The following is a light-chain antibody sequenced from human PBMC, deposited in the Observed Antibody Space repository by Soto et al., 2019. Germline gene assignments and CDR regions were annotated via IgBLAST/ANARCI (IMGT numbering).Light chain of an antibody. V-gene: IGKV3-11*02. J-gene: IGKJ2*01. CDR1: QRVSSY. CDR2: DAS. Sequence: EIVLTQSPATLSLSPGERATLSCRASQRVSSYLAWYQQKPGQAPRLLIDDASNRDTTLPARFSGSGSGRGFPLPISSLEPEAVAVYSCHQRSNRPPNTFGQGTKLEFK. CDR3: HQRSNRPPNT.